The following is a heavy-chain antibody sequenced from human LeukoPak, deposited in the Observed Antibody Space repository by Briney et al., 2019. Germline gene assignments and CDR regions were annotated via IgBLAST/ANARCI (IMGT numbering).Heavy chain of an antibody. J-gene: IGHJ4*02. CDR2: ISGSGGST. D-gene: IGHD4-23*01. CDR3: AKHVTTVAPGFFDY. Sequence: GGSLRLSCAASGFTFSRYGMGWVRQAPGKWLELVSAISGSGGSTYYADSVKGRFIISRDNSKNTLYLQMNSLRAEDTAVYYCAKHVTTVAPGFFDYWGQGTLVTVSS. V-gene: IGHV3-23*01. CDR1: GFTFSRYG.